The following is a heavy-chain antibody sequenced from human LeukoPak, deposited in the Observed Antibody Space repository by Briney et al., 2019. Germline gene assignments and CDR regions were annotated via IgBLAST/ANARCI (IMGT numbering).Heavy chain of an antibody. V-gene: IGHV3-11*04. D-gene: IGHD3-22*01. CDR1: GFTFSDYY. CDR2: ISSSGSTI. Sequence: GGSLRLSCAASGFTFSDYYMSWIRQAPGKGLEWVSYISSSGSTIYYADSVKGRFTISRDNAKNSLYLQMNSLRAEDTAVYYCAGDTYYYDSSGYLGIPPWGQGTLVTVSS. CDR3: AGDTYYYDSSGYLGIPP. J-gene: IGHJ5*02.